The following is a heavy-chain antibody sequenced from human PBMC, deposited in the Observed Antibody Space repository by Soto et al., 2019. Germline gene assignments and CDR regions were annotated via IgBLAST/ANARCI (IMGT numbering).Heavy chain of an antibody. CDR3: ARGGSSGWRKPFDY. Sequence: QVQLVESGGGVVQPGRSLRLSCAASGFTFSSYAMHWVRQAPGKGLEWVAVISYDGSNKYYADSVKGRFTISRDNSKNTLYLQMNSLRAEDTAVYYSARGGSSGWRKPFDYWGQGTLVTVSS. CDR2: ISYDGSNK. J-gene: IGHJ4*02. CDR1: GFTFSSYA. V-gene: IGHV3-30-3*01. D-gene: IGHD6-19*01.